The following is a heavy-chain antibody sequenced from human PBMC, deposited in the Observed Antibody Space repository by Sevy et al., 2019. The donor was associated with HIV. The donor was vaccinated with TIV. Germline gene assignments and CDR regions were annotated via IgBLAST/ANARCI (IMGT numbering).Heavy chain of an antibody. J-gene: IGHJ4*02. CDR2: ISWNGDNM. Sequence: GGSLRLSCAASGFTFGDYTMHWVRQAPGKGLEWVSGISWNGDNMAYADSLKGRFTISRDNARNSLFLQMINLKPEDTAFYYCSRGTTWSGIGDVWGQGTLVTVSS. D-gene: IGHD2-21*02. CDR1: GFTFGDYT. CDR3: SRGTTWSGIGDV. V-gene: IGHV3-9*01.